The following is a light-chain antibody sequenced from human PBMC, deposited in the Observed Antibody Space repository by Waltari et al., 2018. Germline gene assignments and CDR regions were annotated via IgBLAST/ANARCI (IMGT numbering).Light chain of an antibody. CDR1: RLGDKY. CDR3: QAWDRDCMV. J-gene: IGLJ3*02. CDR2: QDL. V-gene: IGLV3-1*01. Sequence: SYELTQPPSVSVSPGQTASSSCSGERLGDKYAAWYQQKSGQSPVLVIYQDLKRPSGIPDRFSGSNSGNTATPTISGTQAMDEADYYCQAWDRDCMVFGGGTRLTVL.